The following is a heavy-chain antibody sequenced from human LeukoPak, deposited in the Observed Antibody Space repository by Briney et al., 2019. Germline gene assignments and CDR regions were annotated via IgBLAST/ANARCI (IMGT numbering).Heavy chain of an antibody. J-gene: IGHJ4*02. D-gene: IGHD3-22*01. CDR3: ARMSSGYYPNFDY. Sequence: SETLSLTRTVSGGSISSYYWSWIRQPPGKGLEGMGYIYYSGSTNYNPSLKSRVTISVDTSKNQFSLKLSSVTAADTAVYYCARMSSGYYPNFDYWGQGTLVTVSS. CDR1: GGSISSYY. CDR2: IYYSGST. V-gene: IGHV4-59*01.